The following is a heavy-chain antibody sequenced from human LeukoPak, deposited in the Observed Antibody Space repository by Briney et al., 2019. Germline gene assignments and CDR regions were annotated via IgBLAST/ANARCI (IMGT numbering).Heavy chain of an antibody. CDR2: ISSSGSTM. J-gene: IGHJ6*03. D-gene: IGHD6-19*01. CDR3: ARGGYSSGWYPPYYYMDV. CDR1: GFTFSDYY. V-gene: IGHV3-11*04. Sequence: GGSLRLSCAASGFTFSDYYMSWIRQAPGKGLEWVSYISSSGSTMYYADSVKGRFTISRDNAKNSLYLQMNSLRAEDTAVYYCARGGYSSGWYPPYYYMDVWGKGTTVTVSS.